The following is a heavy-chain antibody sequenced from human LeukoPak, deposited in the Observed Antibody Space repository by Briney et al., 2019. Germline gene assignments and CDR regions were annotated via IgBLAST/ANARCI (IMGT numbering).Heavy chain of an antibody. V-gene: IGHV4-61*02. Sequence: PSETLSLTCTVSGGSVTRGSYYWSWIRQPAGKGLEWIGRIYGSGSTNYSPSLRSRVTISIDTSKNQFSLKLNSVTAADTAVYYCARGWGSTSSNYFDPWGQGTLVTVSS. CDR2: IYGSGST. D-gene: IGHD2-2*01. CDR3: ARGWGSTSSNYFDP. J-gene: IGHJ5*02. CDR1: GGSVTRGSYY.